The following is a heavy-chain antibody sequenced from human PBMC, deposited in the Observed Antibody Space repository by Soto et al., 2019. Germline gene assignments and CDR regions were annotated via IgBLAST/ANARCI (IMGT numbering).Heavy chain of an antibody. CDR1: VGSISSYY. D-gene: IGHD2-8*01. CDR2: IYYSGST. J-gene: IGHJ4*02. Sequence: SETLSLTCTFSVGSISSYYWSCIRHPPGKGLEWIGYIYYSGSTNYNPSLKSRVTISVDTSKNQFSLKLSSVTAADTAVYYCARGIDIVLMAQDYYFEYLGQGTLVSVSS. V-gene: IGHV4-59*01. CDR3: ARGIDIVLMAQDYYFEY.